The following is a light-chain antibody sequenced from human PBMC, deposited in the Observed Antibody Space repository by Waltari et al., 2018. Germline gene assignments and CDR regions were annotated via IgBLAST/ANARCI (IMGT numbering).Light chain of an antibody. J-gene: IGLJ2*01. CDR3: CSYAGSYTVV. CDR2: DVS. Sequence: QSALTQPRSVSGSPGQSVTISCTGTSNDVGGYNYVSWYQQHPGKAPKLMIYDVSKRPSGGPDRCSASKSGNTASLTISGLQAEDEADYYCCSYAGSYTVVFGGGTKLTVL. CDR1: SNDVGGYNY. V-gene: IGLV2-11*01.